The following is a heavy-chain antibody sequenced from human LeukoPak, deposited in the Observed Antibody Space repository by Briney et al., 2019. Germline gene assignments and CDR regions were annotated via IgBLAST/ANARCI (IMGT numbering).Heavy chain of an antibody. CDR1: GYTFTSYG. Sequence: ASVKVSCKASGYTFTSYGINWVRQAPGQGLEWMGWISAYNGDTNYAQKLQGRVTMTTDTSTSTAYMELRSLRSDDTAVYYCAKDLWWFGELSSFDSWGQGTLVTVSS. D-gene: IGHD3-10*01. CDR3: AKDLWWFGELSSFDS. V-gene: IGHV1-18*01. CDR2: ISAYNGDT. J-gene: IGHJ4*02.